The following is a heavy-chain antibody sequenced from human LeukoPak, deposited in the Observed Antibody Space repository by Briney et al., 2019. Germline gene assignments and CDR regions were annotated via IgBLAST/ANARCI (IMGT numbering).Heavy chain of an antibody. V-gene: IGHV4-39*07. J-gene: IGHJ3*02. CDR2: IHYSGGT. CDR3: AREAAASPWFGELPNDTFDI. D-gene: IGHD3-10*01. Sequence: SETLSLTCTVSGGSINSSSYYWGWIRQPPGKGLEWIGSIHYSGGTYYNPSLKSRVTISVDTSKNQFSLKLSSVTAADTALYYCAREAAASPWFGELPNDTFDIWGLGTMVTVSS. CDR1: GGSINSSSYY.